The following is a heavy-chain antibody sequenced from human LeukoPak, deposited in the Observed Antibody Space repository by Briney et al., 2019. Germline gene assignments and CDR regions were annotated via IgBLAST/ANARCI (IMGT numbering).Heavy chain of an antibody. CDR3: ARGGSGSYKSAFDI. Sequence: SQTLSLTCVISGDSVSSNSAAWNWIRQSPSRGLEWLGRTYYGSKWYNDYAVSVKSRITINPDTSKNQFSLQLNSVTPEDTAVYYCARGGSGSYKSAFDIWGQGTMVTVSS. CDR1: GDSVSSNSAA. J-gene: IGHJ3*02. D-gene: IGHD1-26*01. V-gene: IGHV6-1*01. CDR2: TYYGSKWYN.